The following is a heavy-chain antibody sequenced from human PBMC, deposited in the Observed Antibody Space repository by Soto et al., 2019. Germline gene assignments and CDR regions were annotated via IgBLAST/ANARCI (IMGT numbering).Heavy chain of an antibody. CDR3: ARDNGYSYGYTLDH. CDR1: GGSISSYY. V-gene: IGHV4-59*01. J-gene: IGHJ4*02. D-gene: IGHD5-18*01. CDR2: IYYSGST. Sequence: TSETLSLTCTVSGGSISSYYWSWIRQPPGKGLEWIGYIYYSGSTNYNPSLKSRVTISVDTSKNQFSLKLSSVTAADTAVYYCARDNGYSYGYTLDHWGQGTLVTVS.